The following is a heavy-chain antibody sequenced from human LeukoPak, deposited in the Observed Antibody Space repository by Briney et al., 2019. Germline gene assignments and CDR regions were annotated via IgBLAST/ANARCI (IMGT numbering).Heavy chain of an antibody. Sequence: SQTLSLTCTVSGGSISSGGYSWSWIRQPPGKDLEWIGYIYHSGSTNYNPSLKSRVTISVDTSKNQFSLKLSSVTAADTAVYYCAGKETTSFDYWGQGTLVTVSS. D-gene: IGHD1-7*01. CDR2: IYHSGST. J-gene: IGHJ4*02. CDR1: GGSISSGGYS. CDR3: AGKETTSFDY. V-gene: IGHV4-30-2*01.